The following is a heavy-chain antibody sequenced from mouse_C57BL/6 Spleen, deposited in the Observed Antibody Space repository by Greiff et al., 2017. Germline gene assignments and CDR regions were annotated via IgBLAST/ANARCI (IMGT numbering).Heavy chain of an antibody. D-gene: IGHD1-1*01. Sequence: VQLQQSGAELVRPGASVTLSCKASGYTFTDYEMHWVKQTPVHGLEWIGAIDPETGGTAYNQKFKGKAILTAAKSSSTAYMELRSLTSEDSAVYYCTRPITTVNYAMDYWGQGTSVTVSS. CDR3: TRPITTVNYAMDY. CDR1: GYTFTDYE. CDR2: IDPETGGT. J-gene: IGHJ4*01. V-gene: IGHV1-15*01.